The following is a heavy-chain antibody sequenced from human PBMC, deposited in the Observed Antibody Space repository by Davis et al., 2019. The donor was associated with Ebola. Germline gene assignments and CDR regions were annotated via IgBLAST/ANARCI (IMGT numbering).Heavy chain of an antibody. V-gene: IGHV4-30-4*01. D-gene: IGHD3-22*01. J-gene: IGHJ6*02. CDR1: GGSISSGDYY. Sequence: SETLSLTCTVSGGSISSGDYYWSWIRQPPGKGLEWIGYIYYSGSTYYNPSLKSRVTISVDTSKNQFSLKLGSVTAADTAVYYCARMIVVPDALYNYYYGLDVWGQGTPVTVSS. CDR3: ARMIVVPDALYNYYYGLDV. CDR2: IYYSGST.